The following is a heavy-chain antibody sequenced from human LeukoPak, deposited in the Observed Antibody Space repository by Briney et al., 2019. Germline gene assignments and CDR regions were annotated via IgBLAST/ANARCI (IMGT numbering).Heavy chain of an antibody. D-gene: IGHD3-22*01. V-gene: IGHV1-2*02. CDR1: GYTFTGHY. J-gene: IGHJ4*02. CDR2: ISPSGGT. Sequence: EASVKVSCKASGYTFTGHYIHWMRQAPGQGLEWMGWISPSGGTNYAQKFQGRVTMTRDTSISTAYMELSGLTSDDTAVYYCASVTYSDYDDFDSWGQGTLVTVSS. CDR3: ASVTYSDYDDFDS.